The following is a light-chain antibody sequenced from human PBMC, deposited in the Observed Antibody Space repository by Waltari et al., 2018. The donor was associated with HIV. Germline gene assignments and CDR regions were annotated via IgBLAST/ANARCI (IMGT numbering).Light chain of an antibody. Sequence: QSVLTQPPSVSGAPGQRVTISCTGSSSNIGAGHEVHWFLQIPGAAPRLIIYGNIYRPSGVPARFSGSKSGLSVSLAITGLQSEDEASYYCQSYDNSLNGWVFGGGTKLTVL. CDR3: QSYDNSLNGWV. V-gene: IGLV1-40*01. CDR2: GNI. J-gene: IGLJ3*02. CDR1: SSNIGAGHE.